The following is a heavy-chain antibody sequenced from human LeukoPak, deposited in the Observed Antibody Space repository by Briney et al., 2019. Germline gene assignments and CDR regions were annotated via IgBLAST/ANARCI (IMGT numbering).Heavy chain of an antibody. Sequence: GGSLRLSCAASGFTFNTYAMNWVRQAPGKGLEWVSSISGSGENTYYADSVKGRFTISRDKSKNTLSLQMNSLRAEDTAVYHCAKGGGPLGYWGQGTLVTVSS. D-gene: IGHD3-16*01. V-gene: IGHV3-23*01. J-gene: IGHJ4*02. CDR1: GFTFNTYA. CDR2: ISGSGENT. CDR3: AKGGGPLGY.